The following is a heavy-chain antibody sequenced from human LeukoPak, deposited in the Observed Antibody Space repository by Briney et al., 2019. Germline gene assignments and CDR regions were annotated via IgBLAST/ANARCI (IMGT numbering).Heavy chain of an antibody. V-gene: IGHV7-4-1*02. CDR1: GYTFTSYA. J-gene: IGHJ6*02. CDR2: INTNTGNP. CDR3: AREDPGSLGPRYYYYGMDV. Sequence: ASVKVSCKASGYTFTSYAMNWVRQAPGQGLEWMGWINTNTGNPTYAQGFTGRFVFSLDTSVSTAYLQISSLKAEDTAVYYCAREDPGSLGPRYYYYGMDVWGQGTTVTVSS. D-gene: IGHD3-10*01.